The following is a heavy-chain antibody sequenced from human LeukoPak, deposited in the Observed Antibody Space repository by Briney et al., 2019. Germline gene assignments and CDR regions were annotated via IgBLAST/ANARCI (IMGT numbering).Heavy chain of an antibody. V-gene: IGHV4-39*07. D-gene: IGHD3-10*01. Sequence: SETLSLTCTVSGGSIITSSNYWGWIRQPPGKGLEWIGSIYHSGSTYYNPSLKSRVTISVDTSKNQFSLKLSSVTAADTAGYYWARGGEKEILWFGELADDAFDIWGQGTMVTVSS. CDR1: GGSIITSSNY. CDR2: IYHSGST. J-gene: IGHJ3*02. CDR3: ARGGEKEILWFGELADDAFDI.